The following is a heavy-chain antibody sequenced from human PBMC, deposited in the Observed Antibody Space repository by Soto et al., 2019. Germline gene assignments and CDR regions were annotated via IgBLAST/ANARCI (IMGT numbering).Heavy chain of an antibody. CDR1: GGSISSYY. J-gene: IGHJ6*01. CDR2: IYYSGST. Sequence: SETLSLTCTVSGGSISSYYWSWIRQPPGKGLEWIGYIYYSGSTNYNPSLKSRVTISVDTSKNQFSLKLSSVTAADTAVYYCARVVGXSSTSCYPDYYYYGMDVWGQGTTVTVSS. CDR3: ARVVGXSSTSCYPDYYYYGMDV. D-gene: IGHD2-2*01. V-gene: IGHV4-59*01.